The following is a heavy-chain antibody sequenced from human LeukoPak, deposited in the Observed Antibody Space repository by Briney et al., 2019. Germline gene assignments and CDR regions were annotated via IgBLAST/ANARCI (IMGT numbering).Heavy chain of an antibody. CDR1: GYSISSGYY. CDR3: ARLETSSGSLSYFDY. Sequence: PSETLSLTCTVSGYSISSGYYWARIRQPPGKGLEWIGYIYHSGSTNYNPSLKSRVTISVDTSKNQFPLKLSSVTAADTAVYYCARLETSSGSLSYFDYWGQGTLVTVSS. CDR2: IYHSGST. D-gene: IGHD6-19*01. V-gene: IGHV4-38-2*02. J-gene: IGHJ4*02.